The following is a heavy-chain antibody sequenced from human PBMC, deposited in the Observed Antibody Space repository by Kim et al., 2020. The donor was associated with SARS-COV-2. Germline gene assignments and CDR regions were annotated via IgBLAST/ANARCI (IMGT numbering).Heavy chain of an antibody. CDR3: ARDIDYNVDN. V-gene: IGHV1-18*01. J-gene: IGHJ4*02. D-gene: IGHD3-16*01. CDR1: GYTFINFG. CDR2: RNPKNGDT. Sequence: ASVKVSCKTSGYTFINFGISWVRQAPGQGLEWVGWRNPKNGDTNYAQKFQGRVTVTTDMSTSTAYMELRGLRSDDTALYYCARDIDYNVDNWDQGTLVTV.